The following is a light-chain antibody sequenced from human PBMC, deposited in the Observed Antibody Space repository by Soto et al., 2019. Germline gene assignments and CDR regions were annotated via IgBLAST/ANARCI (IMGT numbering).Light chain of an antibody. Sequence: QSALTQPRSVSGSPGQSVTISCTGTSSDVGGYDYVSWYQQHPGKAPKLMIYDVRQRPSGVPDRFSGSKSGNTASLTISGLQAEDEAHYYCCSYTGSNTLVFGTGTKLTVL. J-gene: IGLJ1*01. V-gene: IGLV2-11*01. CDR3: CSYTGSNTLV. CDR1: SSDVGGYDY. CDR2: DVR.